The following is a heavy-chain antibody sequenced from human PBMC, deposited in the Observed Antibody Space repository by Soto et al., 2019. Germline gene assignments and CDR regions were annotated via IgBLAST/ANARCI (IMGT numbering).Heavy chain of an antibody. CDR3: AREDGIAGETSAFDY. CDR1: GFMFSPYV. D-gene: IGHD1-26*01. V-gene: IGHV3-21*01. J-gene: IGHJ4*01. Sequence: EVQLVESGGGLVKPGGSLRLSCATSGFMFSPYVMNWVRQAPGKGLEWVSSINGRSNYKYYANSVRGRFTISRDNAKNSLFVQMSSLTAEDTAVYYCAREDGIAGETSAFDYWGHGTLVTVSS. CDR2: INGRSNYK.